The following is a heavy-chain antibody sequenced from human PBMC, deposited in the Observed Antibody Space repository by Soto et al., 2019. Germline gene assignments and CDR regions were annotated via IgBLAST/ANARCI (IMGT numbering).Heavy chain of an antibody. CDR2: ITTRGSGT. V-gene: IGHV3-23*01. Sequence: GGSLRLSCVASGFIFSDYAMTWVRQPPGKGLEWVSSITTRGSGTYYADSVKGRFTISRDDSKGVLYLHMSSLRSDDTAVYYCANQRTPRSVTVAGQYHFDSWGQGTLVTVSS. J-gene: IGHJ4*02. CDR3: ANQRTPRSVTVAGQYHFDS. D-gene: IGHD6-19*01. CDR1: GFIFSDYA.